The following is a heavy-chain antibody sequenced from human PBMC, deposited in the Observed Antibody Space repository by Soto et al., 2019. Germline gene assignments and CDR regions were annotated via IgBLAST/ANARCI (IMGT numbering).Heavy chain of an antibody. CDR3: ARQNIAAAGTVFLDY. D-gene: IGHD6-13*01. Sequence: SETLSLTCTVSGGSISSSSYYWGWIRQPPRKGLEWIGSIYYSGSTYYNPSLKSRVTISVDTSKNQFSLKLSSVTAADTAVYYCARQNIAAAGTVFLDYWGQGTLVTVSS. CDR1: GGSISSSSYY. V-gene: IGHV4-39*01. J-gene: IGHJ4*02. CDR2: IYYSGST.